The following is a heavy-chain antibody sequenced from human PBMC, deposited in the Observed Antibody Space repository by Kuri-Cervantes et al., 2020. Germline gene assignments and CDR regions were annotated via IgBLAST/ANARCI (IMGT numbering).Heavy chain of an antibody. CDR3: ARDMYSSSWYVSYFDY. J-gene: IGHJ4*02. CDR1: GASISSNY. Sequence: ETLSLTCTVSGASISSNYWSWIRQPPGKGLEWVSSISSSSSYIYYADSVKGRFTISRDNAKNSLYLQMNSLRAEDTAVYYCARDMYSSSWYVSYFDYWGQGTLVTVSS. D-gene: IGHD6-13*01. CDR2: ISSSSSYI. V-gene: IGHV3-21*01.